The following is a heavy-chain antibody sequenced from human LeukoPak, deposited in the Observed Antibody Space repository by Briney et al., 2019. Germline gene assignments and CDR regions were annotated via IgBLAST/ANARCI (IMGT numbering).Heavy chain of an antibody. J-gene: IGHJ4*02. Sequence: GRSLRLSCAASGFTFSSYWMTWVRPAPGKGPEWVGHIKQDGRDKYYVDSVKGRFTISRDNAKISLYLQMNSLRAEDTAVYYCARGGGYPDYWGQGTLVTVSS. V-gene: IGHV3-7*01. CDR3: ARGGGYPDY. CDR2: IKQDGRDK. D-gene: IGHD5-12*01. CDR1: GFTFSSYW.